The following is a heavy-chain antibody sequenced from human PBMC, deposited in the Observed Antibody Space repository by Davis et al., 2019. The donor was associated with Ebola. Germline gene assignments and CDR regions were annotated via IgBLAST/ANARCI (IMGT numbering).Heavy chain of an antibody. V-gene: IGHV4-39*01. D-gene: IGHD3-10*01. Sequence: SETLSLTCAVYGGSFSSYYWGWIRQPPGKGLEWIGSIYYSGSTYYNPSLKSRVTISVDTSKNQFSLKLSSVTAADTAVYYCARLWAYYYGSGSYYRSYYFDYWGQGTLVTVSS. CDR1: GGSFSSYY. CDR3: ARLWAYYYGSGSYYRSYYFDY. J-gene: IGHJ4*02. CDR2: IYYSGST.